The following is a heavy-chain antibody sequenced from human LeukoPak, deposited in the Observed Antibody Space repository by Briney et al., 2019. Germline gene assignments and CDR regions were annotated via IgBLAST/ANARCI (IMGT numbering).Heavy chain of an antibody. V-gene: IGHV3-33*06. CDR3: AKSARLGPSHFDY. D-gene: IGHD6-25*01. Sequence: PGGSLRISCAASGFTFTTYGMHWVRQAPGKGLEGVAVIWFDGNNKFYADSVKGRFTVSRDNSKNTLYLHMNSLRGEDTAVYYCAKSARLGPSHFDYWGRGTLVTVSS. J-gene: IGHJ4*02. CDR2: IWFDGNNK. CDR1: GFTFTTYG.